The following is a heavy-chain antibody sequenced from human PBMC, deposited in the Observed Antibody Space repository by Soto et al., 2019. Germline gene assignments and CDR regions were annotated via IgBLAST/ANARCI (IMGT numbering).Heavy chain of an antibody. CDR1: GYTLTGYY. V-gene: IGHV1-2*04. Sequence: ASVKVSCKASGYTLTGYYVHWVRQAPGQGLEWMGWINPNSGGTNYAQKFQGWVTMTRDTSISTAYMELSRLRSDDTAVYYCARDRMYYDYVWGSYRYTGDAFDIWGQGTMVTVSS. CDR3: ARDRMYYDYVWGSYRYTGDAFDI. CDR2: INPNSGGT. D-gene: IGHD3-16*02. J-gene: IGHJ3*02.